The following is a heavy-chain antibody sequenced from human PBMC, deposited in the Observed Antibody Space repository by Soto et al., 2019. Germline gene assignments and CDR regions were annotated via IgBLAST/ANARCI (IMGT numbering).Heavy chain of an antibody. CDR1: GGSFSGYC. CDR2: INHSGGT. D-gene: IGHD3-10*01. Sequence: SETLSLTCAVYGGSFSGYCWSWIRQPPGKGLEWIGEINHSGGTNYNPSLKSRVAISVDTSKNQFSLKLSSVTAADTAVYYCARATLWFGEPHNYYYYGMDVWGQGTTVTVSS. CDR3: ARATLWFGEPHNYYYYGMDV. J-gene: IGHJ6*02. V-gene: IGHV4-34*01.